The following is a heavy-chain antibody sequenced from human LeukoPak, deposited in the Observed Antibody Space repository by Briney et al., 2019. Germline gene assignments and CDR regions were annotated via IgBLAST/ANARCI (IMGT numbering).Heavy chain of an antibody. Sequence: GGSLRLSCVASGFPFSSYWMTWVRQAPGKGLEWVANIKQDGSKKSYVDSVKGRFTISRDNAKNSLYLQMNCLRAEDTAVYYCAKHKENYGDSCLDDYWDQGTLVAVSS. D-gene: IGHD4-17*01. CDR1: GFPFSSYW. J-gene: IGHJ4*02. CDR2: IKQDGSKK. CDR3: AKHKENYGDSCLDDY. V-gene: IGHV3-7*03.